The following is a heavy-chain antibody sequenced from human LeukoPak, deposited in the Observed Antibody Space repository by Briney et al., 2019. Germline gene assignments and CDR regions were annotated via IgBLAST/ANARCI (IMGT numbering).Heavy chain of an antibody. CDR3: ARVYLGYCSSTSCYTLDY. CDR1: GFTFSSYS. CDR2: ISYDGSNK. D-gene: IGHD2-2*02. J-gene: IGHJ4*02. Sequence: GGSLRLSCAASGFTFSSYSMNWVRQAPGKGLEWVAVISYDGSNKYYADSVKGRFTISRDNSKNTLYLQMNSLRAEDTAVYYCARVYLGYCSSTSCYTLDYWGQGTLVTVSS. V-gene: IGHV3-30*03.